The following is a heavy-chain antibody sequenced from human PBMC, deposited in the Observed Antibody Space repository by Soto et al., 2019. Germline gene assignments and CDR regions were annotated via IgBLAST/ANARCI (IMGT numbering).Heavy chain of an antibody. Sequence: QVQLVQSGAEVKKPGASVKVSCKASGYTFTSYAMHWVRQAPGQRLEWMGWINAGNGNTKYSQKFQGRVTITRDTSACTAYMELSSLRSEDTAVYYCARDPGRRIYYYYMDVWGKGTTVTVSS. CDR2: INAGNGNT. J-gene: IGHJ6*03. CDR3: ARDPGRRIYYYYMDV. D-gene: IGHD2-15*01. CDR1: GYTFTSYA. V-gene: IGHV1-3*01.